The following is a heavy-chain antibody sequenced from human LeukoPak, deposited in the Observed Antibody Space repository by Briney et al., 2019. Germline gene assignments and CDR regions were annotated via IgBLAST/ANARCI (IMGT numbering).Heavy chain of an antibody. D-gene: IGHD3-22*01. J-gene: IGHJ3*02. V-gene: IGHV1-69*04. CDR2: IIPILGIA. CDR1: GGTFSSYA. CDR3: ASSRITMIVVVKGRLHDAFDI. Sequence: ASVKVSCKASGGTFSSYAISWVRQAPGQGLEWMGRIIPILGIANYAQKFQGRVTITADKSTSTAYMELSSLRSEDTAVYYCASSRITMIVVVKGRLHDAFDIWGQGTMVTVSS.